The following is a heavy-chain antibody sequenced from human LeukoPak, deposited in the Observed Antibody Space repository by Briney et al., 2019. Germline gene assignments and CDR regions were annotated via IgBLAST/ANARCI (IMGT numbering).Heavy chain of an antibody. Sequence: ASVKVFCKTSGYNFTDYYMHWVRQDPGQGLEWLGWINPNSGGTSSAQKFQGRVTMTRDTSITTVYMEVSWLTSDDTAIYYCARADRLHGGPYLIGPWGQGTLVTVSS. V-gene: IGHV1-2*02. D-gene: IGHD2-21*01. CDR1: GYNFTDYY. J-gene: IGHJ5*02. CDR3: ARADRLHGGPYLIGP. CDR2: INPNSGGT.